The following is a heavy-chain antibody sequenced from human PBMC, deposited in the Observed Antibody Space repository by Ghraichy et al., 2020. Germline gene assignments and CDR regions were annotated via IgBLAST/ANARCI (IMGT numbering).Heavy chain of an antibody. D-gene: IGHD3-22*01. CDR1: GFTFSSYS. V-gene: IGHV3-21*01. Sequence: GGSLRLSCAASGFTFSSYSMNWVRQAPGKGLEWVSSISSSSSYIYYADSVKGRFTISRDNAKNSLYLQMNSLRAEDTAVYYCARDVLDSSGYATFDYWGQGTLVTVSS. CDR3: ARDVLDSSGYATFDY. J-gene: IGHJ4*02. CDR2: ISSSSSYI.